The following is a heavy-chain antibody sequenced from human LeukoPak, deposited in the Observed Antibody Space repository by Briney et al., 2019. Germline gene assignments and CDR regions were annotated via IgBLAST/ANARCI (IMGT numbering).Heavy chain of an antibody. J-gene: IGHJ4*02. Sequence: PGRSLRLXCTASGFTYGDYAMSWFRRAPGKGLEWVGFIRSKAYGGTTEYAASVKGRFTISRDDSKSIAYLQMNSLKTEDTAVYYCTRDLYPDAFDIWGQGTLVTVSS. CDR1: GFTYGDYA. D-gene: IGHD3-16*01. CDR2: IRSKAYGGTT. CDR3: TRDLYPDAFDI. V-gene: IGHV3-49*03.